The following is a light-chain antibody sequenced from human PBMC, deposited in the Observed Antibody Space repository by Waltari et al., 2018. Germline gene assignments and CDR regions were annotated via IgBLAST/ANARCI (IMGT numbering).Light chain of an antibody. J-gene: IGLJ2*01. Sequence: SYVLTQPPSVSVAPGKTVRITCGGNNIGSKSVHWYQRKPGQAPGLVVYDDRDRPSGIPERFSGSNSGNTATLTISRVEAGDEADYYCQVWDSSSDHPVVFGGGTKLTVL. CDR3: QVWDSSSDHPVV. CDR1: NIGSKS. CDR2: DDR. V-gene: IGLV3-21*03.